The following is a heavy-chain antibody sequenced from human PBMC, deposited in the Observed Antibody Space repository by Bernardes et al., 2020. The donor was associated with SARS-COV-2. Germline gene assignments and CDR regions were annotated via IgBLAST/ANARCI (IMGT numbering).Heavy chain of an antibody. CDR3: ARHRGNYYHSSGYFY. CDR1: GFTFSDYA. CDR2: ISGSGTSK. Sequence: GGSLRLSCAASGFTFSDYAMTWVRQAPGKGLEWVSDISGSGTSKYYADSVKGRFTVSRDKSTDTLYLQMNSLRAEDTAVYFCARHRGNYYHSSGYFYWGRGTLVTVSS. J-gene: IGHJ4*02. D-gene: IGHD3-22*01. V-gene: IGHV3-23*01.